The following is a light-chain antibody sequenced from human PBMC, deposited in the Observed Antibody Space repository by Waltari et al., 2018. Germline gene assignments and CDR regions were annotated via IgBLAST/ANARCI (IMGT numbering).Light chain of an antibody. CDR3: QQYNNWPRT. CDR2: GAY. Sequence: ETLMTQSPATLSLTPGASATLSCRASQNVERLLAWYQQRPGQAPRLLISGAYTRAPGVPARFSGSGSGTEFTLTITSLQPEDFAHYFCQQYNNWPRTFGPGTRVEL. J-gene: IGKJ1*01. CDR1: QNVERL. V-gene: IGKV3-15*01.